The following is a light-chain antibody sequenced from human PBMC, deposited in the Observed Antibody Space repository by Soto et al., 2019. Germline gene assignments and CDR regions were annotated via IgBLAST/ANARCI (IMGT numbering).Light chain of an antibody. CDR1: SSDVGAYNY. V-gene: IGLV2-8*01. Sequence: QSALTQPPSASGSPGQSVTISCTGTSSDVGAYNYVSWYQQHPGKAPRLMIYDVNTWPSGVPDRFSGSKSGNTASLTVSGLQAEDEADYYCTSYGGSNNYVLFGGGTKVTVL. CDR3: TSYGGSNNYVL. CDR2: DVN. J-gene: IGLJ2*01.